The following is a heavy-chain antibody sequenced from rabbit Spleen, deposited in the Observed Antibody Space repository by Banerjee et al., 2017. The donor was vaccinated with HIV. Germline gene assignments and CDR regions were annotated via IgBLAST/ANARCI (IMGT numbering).Heavy chain of an antibody. CDR2: IYPGFGIT. CDR1: GFSFSSSW. D-gene: IGHD1-1*01. J-gene: IGHJ4*01. Sequence: QEQVVESGGGLVKPGASLTLTCTASGFSFSSSWVCWVRQAPGKGLEWIGDIYPGFGITNYASWVNGRFTISLDNAQNTVFLQMTSLTAADTATYFCAAYVSSAGYPYYFNLWGPGTLVTVS. CDR3: AAYVSSAGYPYYFNL. V-gene: IGHV1S45*01.